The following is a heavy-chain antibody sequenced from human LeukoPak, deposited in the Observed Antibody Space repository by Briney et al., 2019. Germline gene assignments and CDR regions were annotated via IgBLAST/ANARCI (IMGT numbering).Heavy chain of an antibody. CDR1: GGSLSDYY. D-gene: IGHD5-24*01. CDR3: ARQQMATTYFDY. Sequence: SETLSLTCTVSGGSLSDYYWSWIRQSPGKGLEWIGYVYETGSTKYNPSLKSRATISIDTWKNQFSLRVTSVTATETAVYYCARQQMATTYFDYWGQGILVTVSS. V-gene: IGHV4-59*01. CDR2: VYETGST. J-gene: IGHJ4*02.